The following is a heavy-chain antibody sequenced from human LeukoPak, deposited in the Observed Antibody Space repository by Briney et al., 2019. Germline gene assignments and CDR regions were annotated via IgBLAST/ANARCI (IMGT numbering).Heavy chain of an antibody. V-gene: IGHV3-23*01. CDR3: AKGVVPAAAGFYGMDV. Sequence: GGSLRLSCAASGFTFSSYAMSWVRQAPGKGLEWVSAISGSGGSTYYADSVKGRFTISRDNSKNTLYLQMNSLRAEDTAVYYCAKGVVPAAAGFYGMDVWGQGTTATVSS. CDR2: ISGSGGST. D-gene: IGHD2-2*01. J-gene: IGHJ6*02. CDR1: GFTFSSYA.